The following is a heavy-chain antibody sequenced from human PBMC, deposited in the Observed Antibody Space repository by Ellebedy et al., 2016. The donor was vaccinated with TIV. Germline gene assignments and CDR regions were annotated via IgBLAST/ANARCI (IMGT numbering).Heavy chain of an antibody. CDR3: AKSRSAVSVRPRGDQFDY. CDR2: ISGRGGST. D-gene: IGHD3-10*01. V-gene: IGHV3-23*01. CDR1: GFNFITFA. J-gene: IGHJ4*02. Sequence: GESLKISCAASGFNFITFAMNWVRQAPGKGPEWVSVISGRGGSTFYADSVKGRFTISRDNSKNTLYLQMNSLRAEDTALYYCAKSRSAVSVRPRGDQFDYWGQGTRVTVSS.